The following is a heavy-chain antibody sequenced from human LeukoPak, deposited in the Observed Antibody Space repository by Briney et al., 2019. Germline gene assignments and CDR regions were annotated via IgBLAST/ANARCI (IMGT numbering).Heavy chain of an antibody. CDR1: GGSISSSSYY. J-gene: IGHJ6*02. D-gene: IGHD6-13*01. CDR2: IYYSGST. CDR3: ARIAAETYYYYYGMDV. V-gene: IGHV4-39*01. Sequence: PSETLSLTCTVSGGSISSSSYYWGWIRQPPGKGLEWIGSIYYSGSTYYSPSLKSRVTISVDTSKNQFSLKLSSVTAADTAVYYCARIAAETYYYYYGMDVWGQGTTVTVSS.